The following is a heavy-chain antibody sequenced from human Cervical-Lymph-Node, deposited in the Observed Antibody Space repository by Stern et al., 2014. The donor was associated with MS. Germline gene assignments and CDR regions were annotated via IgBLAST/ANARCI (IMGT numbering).Heavy chain of an antibody. CDR3: ARANYDFWSGNSSFQRYYYGVDV. CDR2: ISSSRRTI. V-gene: IGHV3-48*02. Sequence: EVQLVESGGGLVQPGGSLRLSCAASGFTFSSYSMNWVRQAPGKGLEWISYISSSRRTIYYADSVKGRFTISRDNAKNSLYLQMNSLRDEDTAVYYCARANYDFWSGNSSFQRYYYGVDVWGQGTTVTVSS. D-gene: IGHD3-3*01. CDR1: GFTFSSYS. J-gene: IGHJ6*02.